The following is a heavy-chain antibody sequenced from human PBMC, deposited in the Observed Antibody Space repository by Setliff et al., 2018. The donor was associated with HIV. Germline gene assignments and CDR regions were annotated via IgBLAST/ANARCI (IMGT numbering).Heavy chain of an antibody. Sequence: SVKVSCKASGGTFSSYITAWVRQAPGQGLEWMGGIHPIFGTTNYARDFMRRVSITADESTNTAYMELSSLRSDDSAIYYCARGIPRGTVFGVVGYFDYWGQGTPVTVSS. J-gene: IGHJ4*02. CDR2: IHPIFGTT. V-gene: IGHV1-69*13. D-gene: IGHD3-3*01. CDR3: ARGIPRGTVFGVVGYFDY. CDR1: GGTFSSYI.